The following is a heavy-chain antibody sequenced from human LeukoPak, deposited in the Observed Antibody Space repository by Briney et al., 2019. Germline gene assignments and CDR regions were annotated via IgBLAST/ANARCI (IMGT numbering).Heavy chain of an antibody. CDR2: VDNAATGT. D-gene: IGHD6-6*01. V-gene: IGHV3-NL1*01. CDR1: GFTFSKDD. CDR3: AKHITSSYYGIDA. J-gene: IGHJ6*02. Sequence: GGSLRLSCAASGFTFSKDDFHWVRQAPGKGLEWVSSVDNAATGTYYADSVRGRFTISRDNSKNTVYLQMNTLRAEDTAVYYCAKHITSSYYGIDAWGQGTTVTVSS.